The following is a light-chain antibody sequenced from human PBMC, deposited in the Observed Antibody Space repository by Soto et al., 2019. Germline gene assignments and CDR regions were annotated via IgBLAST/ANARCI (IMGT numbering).Light chain of an antibody. CDR3: GTWDSTLSGV. V-gene: IGLV1-51*01. CDR1: SSNIGNNY. Sequence: QSVLTQPPSVSAAPGQKVTISCSGSSSNIGNNYVSWYQHLPGAAPKLIIYDNDKRSSGIPDRFSGSKSGTPATLDITGLQTGDEADYYCGTWDSTLSGVFGTGTKVTVL. CDR2: DND. J-gene: IGLJ1*01.